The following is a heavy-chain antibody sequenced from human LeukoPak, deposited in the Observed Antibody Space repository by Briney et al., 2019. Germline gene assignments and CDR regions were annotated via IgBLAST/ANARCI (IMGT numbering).Heavy chain of an antibody. J-gene: IGHJ3*02. Sequence: GGTLRLSCAASGFTFDDYGMSWVRQAPGKGLEWVSGINWNGGSTGYADSVKGRFIISRDNAKNSLNLQMNSLRAEDTTLYYCARVTWAYYYDSSGYSNAFDIWGQGTMVTVSS. D-gene: IGHD3-22*01. CDR1: GFTFDDYG. CDR3: ARVTWAYYYDSSGYSNAFDI. V-gene: IGHV3-20*04. CDR2: INWNGGST.